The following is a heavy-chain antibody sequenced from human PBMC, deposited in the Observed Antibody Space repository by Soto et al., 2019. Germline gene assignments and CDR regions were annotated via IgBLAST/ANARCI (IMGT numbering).Heavy chain of an antibody. CDR3: ACGYCSSTSCYYGWFDP. CDR1: GDCISSYY. J-gene: IGHJ5*02. D-gene: IGHD2-2*03. CDR2: IYYSGST. Sequence: SVPLSLTCTVSGDCISSYYGIWIRQQQGKGLEWIGYIYYSGSTYYNPSLKSRVTISVDTSKNQFSLKLSSVTAADTAVYYCACGYCSSTSCYYGWFDPWGQGTLVTVSS. V-gene: IGHV4-59*06.